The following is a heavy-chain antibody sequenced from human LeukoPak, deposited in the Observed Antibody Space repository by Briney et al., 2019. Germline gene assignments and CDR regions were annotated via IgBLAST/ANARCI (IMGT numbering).Heavy chain of an antibody. Sequence: IYYADSVKGRFTIPRDNAKNSLYLQMNSLRAGDTAVYYCASSLWFGESWGRYYYYGMDVWGQGTTVTVSS. CDR3: ASSLWFGESWGRYYYYGMDV. CDR2: I. D-gene: IGHD3-10*01. V-gene: IGHV3-21*01. J-gene: IGHJ6*02.